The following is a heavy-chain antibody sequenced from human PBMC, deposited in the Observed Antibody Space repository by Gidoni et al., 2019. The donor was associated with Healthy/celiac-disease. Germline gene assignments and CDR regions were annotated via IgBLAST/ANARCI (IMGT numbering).Heavy chain of an antibody. D-gene: IGHD3-3*01. V-gene: IGHV1-69*01. CDR1: GGTFSSYA. J-gene: IGHJ6*02. CDR3: AGNFWSGRSKHYYYYYGMDV. CDR2: IIPIFGTA. Sequence: QVQLVQSGAEVKKPGSSVKVSCKASGGTFSSYAISWVRQAPGQGLEWMGGIIPIFGTANYAQKFQGRVTITADESTSTAYMELSSLRSEDTAVYYCAGNFWSGRSKHYYYYYGMDVWGQGTTVTVSS.